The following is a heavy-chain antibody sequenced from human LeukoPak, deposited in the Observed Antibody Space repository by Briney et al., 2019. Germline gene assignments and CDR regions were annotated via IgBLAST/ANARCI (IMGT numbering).Heavy chain of an antibody. D-gene: IGHD5-24*01. J-gene: IGHJ4*02. CDR3: ARRSYIDRGGPSFDL. Sequence: GESLKISCKGSGYRFTNYWIGWVRRMPGKGLEWMAVIYPTDSDTRYSPSFQGQVTISADKSVDTAYLQWSSLRASDSGIYYCARRSYIDRGGPSFDLWGQGTLVTVSS. CDR1: GYRFTNYW. CDR2: IYPTDSDT. V-gene: IGHV5-51*01.